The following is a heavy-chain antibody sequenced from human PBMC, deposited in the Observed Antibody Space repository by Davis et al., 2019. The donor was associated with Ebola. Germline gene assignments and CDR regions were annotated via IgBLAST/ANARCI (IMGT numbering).Heavy chain of an antibody. J-gene: IGHJ3*02. Sequence: SVKVSCKASGGTFSSYAISWVRQAPGQGLEWMGGIIPIFGTANYAQKFQGRVTITADESTSTAYMELSSLRSEDTAVYYCARESGIVGATSSSNDAFDIWGQGTMVTVSS. D-gene: IGHD1-26*01. V-gene: IGHV1-69*13. CDR1: GGTFSSYA. CDR3: ARESGIVGATSSSNDAFDI. CDR2: IIPIFGTA.